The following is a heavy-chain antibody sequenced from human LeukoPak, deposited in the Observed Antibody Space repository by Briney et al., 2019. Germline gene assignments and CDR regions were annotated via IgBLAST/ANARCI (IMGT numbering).Heavy chain of an antibody. Sequence: GGSLRLSCVASGFTFSDYAMTWVRQAPGKGLEWVSSTAPVYYADSVKGRFTISRDDSKNTLFLQMDSLRVEDTAIYYCAKDSFSYNGVFDALDVWGQGSMVTVSS. CDR1: GFTFSDYA. V-gene: IGHV3-23*01. CDR3: AKDSFSYNGVFDALDV. CDR2: TAPV. J-gene: IGHJ3*01. D-gene: IGHD2-8*01.